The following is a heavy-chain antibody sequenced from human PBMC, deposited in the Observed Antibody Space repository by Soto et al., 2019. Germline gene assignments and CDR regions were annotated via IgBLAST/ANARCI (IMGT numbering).Heavy chain of an antibody. Sequence: GESLKISCKGSGYSFAGYWITWVRQKPGKGLEWMGRIDPSDSQTYYSPSFQGQVTISADKSISTAYLQWSSLKASDTAMYYCARSRLTTSYYGMDVWGQGTTVTVSS. CDR2: IDPSDSQT. D-gene: IGHD4-4*01. CDR1: GYSFAGYW. V-gene: IGHV5-10-1*04. CDR3: ARSRLTTSYYGMDV. J-gene: IGHJ6*02.